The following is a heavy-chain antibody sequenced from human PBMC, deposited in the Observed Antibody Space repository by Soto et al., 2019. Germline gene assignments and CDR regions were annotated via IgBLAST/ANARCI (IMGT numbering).Heavy chain of an antibody. J-gene: IGHJ4*02. V-gene: IGHV3-30-3*01. Sequence: GSLRLSCAASGFTFSSYAMHWVRQAPGKGLEWGAVISYDGSNKYYADSVKGRFTISRDNSKNTLYLQMNSLRAEDTAVYYCARGLVGAVGDYWGQGTLVTVSS. CDR2: ISYDGSNK. CDR3: ARGLVGAVGDY. D-gene: IGHD1-26*01. CDR1: GFTFSSYA.